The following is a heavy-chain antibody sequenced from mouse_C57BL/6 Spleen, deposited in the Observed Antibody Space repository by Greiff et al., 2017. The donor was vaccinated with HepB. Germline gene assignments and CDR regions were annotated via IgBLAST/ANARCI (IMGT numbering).Heavy chain of an antibody. J-gene: IGHJ2*01. CDR3: ARPDFYFDY. Sequence: VQVVESGGDLVKPGGSLKLSCAASGFTFSSYGMSWVRQTPDKRLEWVATISSGGSYTYYPDSVKGRFTISRDNAKNTLYLQMSSLKSEDTAMYYCARPDFYFDYWGQGTTLTVSS. V-gene: IGHV5-6*01. CDR2: ISSGGSYT. CDR1: GFTFSSYG.